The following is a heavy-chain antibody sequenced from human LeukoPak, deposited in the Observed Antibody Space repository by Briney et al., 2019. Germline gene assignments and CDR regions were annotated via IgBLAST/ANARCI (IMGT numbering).Heavy chain of an antibody. V-gene: IGHV3-23*01. CDR2: ISGSGGST. CDR1: GFTFSSYA. Sequence: GGSLRLSCAASGFTFSSYAMGWVRQAPGKGLEWVSAISGSGGSTYYADSVKGRFTISRDNSKNTLYLQMNSLRAEDTAVYYCAKGGSSSWYSFLDYWGQGTLVTVSS. CDR3: AKGGSSSWYSFLDY. J-gene: IGHJ4*02. D-gene: IGHD6-13*01.